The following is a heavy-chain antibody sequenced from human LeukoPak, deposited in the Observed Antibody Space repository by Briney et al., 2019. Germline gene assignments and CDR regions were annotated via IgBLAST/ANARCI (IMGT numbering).Heavy chain of an antibody. CDR1: GFTFSSYA. Sequence: PGGSLRLSCAASGFTFSSYAMSWVRQAPGKGLEWVSAISGSGGSTYYADSVKGRFTISRDNSKNTLYLQMNSLRAEDTAVYYCAKGPRYDFWSGYSYYFDYWGQGTLVTVSS. CDR3: AKGPRYDFWSGYSYYFDY. D-gene: IGHD3-3*01. CDR2: ISGSGGST. J-gene: IGHJ4*02. V-gene: IGHV3-23*01.